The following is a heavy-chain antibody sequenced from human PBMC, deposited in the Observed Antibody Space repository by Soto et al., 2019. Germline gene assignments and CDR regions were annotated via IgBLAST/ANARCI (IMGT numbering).Heavy chain of an antibody. CDR1: GFTFDDYG. V-gene: IGHV3-9*01. Sequence: EVQLVESGGGLVQPGRSLRLSCAASGFTFDDYGMHWVRQAPGKGLEWVSGISWNSGSRGYAASVEGRFTISRDNAKTSLYLQMDSLRVEDTALYYCAKDGSIGIEYYGMDVWGQGTTVTVSS. D-gene: IGHD3-22*01. J-gene: IGHJ6*02. CDR2: ISWNSGSR. CDR3: AKDGSIGIEYYGMDV.